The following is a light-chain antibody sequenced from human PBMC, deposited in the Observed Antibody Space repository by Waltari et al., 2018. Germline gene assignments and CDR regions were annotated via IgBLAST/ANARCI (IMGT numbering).Light chain of an antibody. CDR3: QQYYSTSSWT. Sequence: DIVMTQSPDSLAVSLGERATINCKSSQRVLYSSNNKNYLAWYQQKPGQPPKLLIYWASTRESGVPDRFSGSGSGTDFTLTISSLQAEDVAVYYCQQYYSTSSWTFGQGTKVEIK. CDR2: WAS. CDR1: QRVLYSSNNKNY. J-gene: IGKJ1*01. V-gene: IGKV4-1*01.